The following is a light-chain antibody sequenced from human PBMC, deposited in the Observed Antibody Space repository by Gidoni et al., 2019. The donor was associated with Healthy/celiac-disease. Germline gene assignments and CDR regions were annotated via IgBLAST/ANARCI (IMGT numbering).Light chain of an antibody. Sequence: QSVLTPPPPVSAPPGQSVTISCTGSSSNIGAGYDVHWYQQLPGTAPKLLIYGNSNRPSGVPERFSGTKSGTSASLAITGLQAEDEADYYCQSYDSSLSGAVFGGGTQLTVL. CDR3: QSYDSSLSGAV. V-gene: IGLV1-40*01. J-gene: IGLJ7*01. CDR2: GNS. CDR1: SSNIGAGYD.